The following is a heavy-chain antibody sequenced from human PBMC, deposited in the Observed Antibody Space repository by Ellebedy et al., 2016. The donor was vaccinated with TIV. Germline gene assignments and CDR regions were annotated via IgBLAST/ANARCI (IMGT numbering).Heavy chain of an antibody. CDR2: IDPSDSYM. J-gene: IGHJ4*02. CDR1: GYSFIYYW. CDR3: ARHELGENAAFDY. Sequence: GESLKISXKASGYSFIYYWITWVRQMPGKGLEWMGRIDPSDSYMKFSPSFQGHATISVDKSTSTAYLQWSSLKASDTAIYYCARHELGENAAFDYWGQGTLVTVSS. V-gene: IGHV5-10-1*01. D-gene: IGHD7-27*01.